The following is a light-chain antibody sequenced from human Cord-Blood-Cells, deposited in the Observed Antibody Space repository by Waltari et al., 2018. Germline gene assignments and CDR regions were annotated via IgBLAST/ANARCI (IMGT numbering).Light chain of an antibody. CDR3: QQYGSSPGT. CDR2: GAS. Sequence: EIVLTQSPGTLSLSPGERATLSCRASQSVSSSYLAWYQQKPGQAPRLLIYGASNRATRIPDRCSGSGSGTDFTLTISRLEPEDFAGYYCQQYGSSPGTFGGGTKVEIK. CDR1: QSVSSSY. J-gene: IGKJ4*01. V-gene: IGKV3-20*01.